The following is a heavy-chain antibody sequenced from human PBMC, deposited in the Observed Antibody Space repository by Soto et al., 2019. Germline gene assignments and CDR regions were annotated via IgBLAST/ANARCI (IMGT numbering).Heavy chain of an antibody. J-gene: IGHJ6*02. CDR3: AKDRLRFFDGMDV. V-gene: IGHV3-30*18. Sequence: GGSLRLSCAASGFTFSSYGMHWVRQAPGKGLEWVAVISYDGSNKYYADSVKGRFTISRDNSKNTLYLQMNSLRAEDTAVYYCAKDRLRFFDGMDVWGQGTTVTVSS. CDR2: ISYDGSNK. D-gene: IGHD3-3*01. CDR1: GFTFSSYG.